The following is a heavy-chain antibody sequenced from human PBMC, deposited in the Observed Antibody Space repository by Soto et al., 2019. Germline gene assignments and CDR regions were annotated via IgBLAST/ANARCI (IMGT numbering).Heavy chain of an antibody. J-gene: IGHJ5*02. D-gene: IGHD3-22*01. V-gene: IGHV4-34*01. CDR1: GGSFSGYY. CDR2: INHSGST. Sequence: SETLSLTFAVYGGSFSGYYWSWIRQPPGKGLEWIGEINHSGSTNYNPSLKSRVTISVDTSKNQFSLKLSSVTAADTAVYYCARRPLFRYYYDSSGYYTNWFDPGGQGTLVTVSS. CDR3: ARRPLFRYYYDSSGYYTNWFDP.